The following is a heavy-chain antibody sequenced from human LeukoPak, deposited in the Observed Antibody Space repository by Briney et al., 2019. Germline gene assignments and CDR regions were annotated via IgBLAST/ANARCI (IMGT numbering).Heavy chain of an antibody. D-gene: IGHD2-15*01. CDR1: GGSISSSH. CDR2: IYSSGST. J-gene: IGHJ6*03. CDR3: ARAPASGDYYFYYMDV. V-gene: IGHV4-4*07. Sequence: SETLSLTCIVSGGSISSSHWSWVRQPAGKGLEWIGRIYSSGSTDYNPSLKSRVTVSAVTSKNQLSLKLNSVTAADTAVYYCARAPASGDYYFYYMDVWGEGIPVAVSS.